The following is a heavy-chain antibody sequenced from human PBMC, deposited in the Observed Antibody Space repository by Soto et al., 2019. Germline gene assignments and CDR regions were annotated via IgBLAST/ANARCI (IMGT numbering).Heavy chain of an antibody. D-gene: IGHD3-10*01. CDR1: GFTFTSSA. J-gene: IGHJ4*02. CDR2: IVVGSGNT. V-gene: IGHV1-58*02. CDR3: AAGTKQWFGEFDY. Sequence: ASVKVSCKASGFTFTSSAMQWVRQARGQRLEWIGWIVVGSGNTNYAQKFQERVTITRDMSTSTAYMELSSLRSEDTAVYYCAAGTKQWFGEFDYWGQGTLVTVSS.